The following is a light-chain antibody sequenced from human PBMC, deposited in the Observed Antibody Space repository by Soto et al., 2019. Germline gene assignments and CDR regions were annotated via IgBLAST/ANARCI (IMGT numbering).Light chain of an antibody. CDR2: EVS. J-gene: IGLJ1*01. CDR1: SIDVGGYNY. V-gene: IGLV2-14*01. Sequence: QSVLTQPASVSGSPGQSITISCSGTSIDVGGYNYVSWYQQHPGKVPKLMVYEVSNRPSGVSNRFSGSKSGNTASLTISGLQAEDEADYYCSSYTSSSIDYVFGTGTKLTVL. CDR3: SSYTSSSIDYV.